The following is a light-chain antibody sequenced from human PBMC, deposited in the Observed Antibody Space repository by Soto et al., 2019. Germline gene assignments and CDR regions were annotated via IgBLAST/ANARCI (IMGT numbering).Light chain of an antibody. CDR3: AAWDDSLSGVV. CDR1: SSNIGSNF. V-gene: IGLV1-47*01. Sequence: QSVLTQPPSASGTPGQRVTISCSGSSSNIGSNFGYWYQQLPGTAPKLLTYRNNQRPSGVPDRFSGSKSGTSASLAISGLRSEDEAGYYCAAWDDSLSGVVFGGGTKVTVL. J-gene: IGLJ2*01. CDR2: RNN.